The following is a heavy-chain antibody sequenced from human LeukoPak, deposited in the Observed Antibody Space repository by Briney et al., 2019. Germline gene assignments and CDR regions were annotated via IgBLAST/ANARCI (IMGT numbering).Heavy chain of an antibody. CDR2: TYYSGSGST. V-gene: IGHV4-61*05. Sequence: SETLSLTCTVSGGSISSSSYYWGWIRQPPGKGLEWIGYTYYSGSGSTNYNPSLKSRVTISVDTSKNQFSLKLSSVTAADTAVYYCARGQPYYFDYWGQGALVSVSS. CDR1: GGSISSSSYY. J-gene: IGHJ4*02. D-gene: IGHD1-14*01. CDR3: ARGQPYYFDY.